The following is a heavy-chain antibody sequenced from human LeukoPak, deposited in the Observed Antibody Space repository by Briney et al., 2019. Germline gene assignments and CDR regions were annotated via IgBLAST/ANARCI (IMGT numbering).Heavy chain of an antibody. V-gene: IGHV3-30*18. CDR2: ISYDGSNK. CDR1: GFTFSSYG. CDR3: AKSPAHDFWSGHYFDY. Sequence: GGPLRLSCAASGFTFSSYGMHWVRQAPGKGLEWVAVISYDGSNKYYADSVKGRFTISRDNSKNTLYLQMNSLRAEDTAVYYCAKSPAHDFWSGHYFDYWGQGTLVTVSS. D-gene: IGHD3-3*01. J-gene: IGHJ4*02.